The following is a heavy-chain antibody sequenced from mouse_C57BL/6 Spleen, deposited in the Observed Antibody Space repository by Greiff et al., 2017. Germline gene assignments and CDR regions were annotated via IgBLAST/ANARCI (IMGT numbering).Heavy chain of an antibody. CDR3: ARLDSSGYNYAMDY. V-gene: IGHV2-9-1*01. Sequence: QVQLKQSGPGLVAPSQSLSITCTVSGFSLTSYAISWVRQPPGKGLEWLGVIWTGGGTNYNSALKYRLSISKDNSKSQVFLKMNSLQTDDTARYYCARLDSSGYNYAMDYWGQGTSVTVSS. D-gene: IGHD3-2*02. J-gene: IGHJ4*01. CDR1: GFSLTSYA. CDR2: IWTGGGT.